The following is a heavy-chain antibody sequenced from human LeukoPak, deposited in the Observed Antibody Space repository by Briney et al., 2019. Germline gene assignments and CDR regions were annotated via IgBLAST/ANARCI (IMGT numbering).Heavy chain of an antibody. CDR1: GFTFSNYV. D-gene: IGHD2-2*01. CDR2: ISASGFSP. J-gene: IGHJ4*01. V-gene: IGHV3-23*01. Sequence: PGGSLRLSCAASGFTFSNYVMTWVRQAPGKGLEWVSIISASGFSPYYPDSVKGRFTVSRDNSKNTLYLQMNSLRAEDTAMYYCARDTRGESDYWGHGTLVTVSS. CDR3: ARDTRGESDY.